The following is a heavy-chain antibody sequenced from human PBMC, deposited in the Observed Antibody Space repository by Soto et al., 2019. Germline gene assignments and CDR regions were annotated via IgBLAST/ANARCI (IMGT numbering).Heavy chain of an antibody. Sequence: ASLQVSCKSSGDGLASCGISCVRQAPGQGLEWMGWISAYNGNTNYAQKLQGRVTMTTDTSTSTAYMELRSLRSDDTAVYYCARTSEYSGDAFDIWGQGTTVTVS. CDR3: ARTSEYSGDAFDI. D-gene: IGHD5-12*01. CDR1: GDGLASCG. CDR2: ISAYNGNT. V-gene: IGHV1-18*01. J-gene: IGHJ3*02.